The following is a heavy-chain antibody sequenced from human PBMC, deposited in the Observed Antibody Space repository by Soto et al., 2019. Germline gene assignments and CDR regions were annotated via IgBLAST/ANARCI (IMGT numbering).Heavy chain of an antibody. V-gene: IGHV5-51*01. Sequence: GESLKISCQGSGYSFASYWIGWVRQMPGEDLEWMGIIYPGDSDTRYSPSFQGQVTISADKSLRTAYLQWTSLKASDTALYYCARTRSFTLGFYYDGMDVWGQGTTVTV. CDR3: ARTRSFTLGFYYDGMDV. CDR1: GYSFASYW. D-gene: IGHD6-6*01. CDR2: IYPGDSDT. J-gene: IGHJ6*02.